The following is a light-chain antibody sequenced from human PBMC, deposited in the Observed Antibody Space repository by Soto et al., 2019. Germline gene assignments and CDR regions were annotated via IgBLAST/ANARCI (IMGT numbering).Light chain of an antibody. CDR1: NSNIGAGFG. Sequence: QSVLMQPPSVSGAPGQRVTISCTGSNSNIGAGFGVQWYQQFPRTAPRLLIYNNTNRPSVVPDRFSASKSGTSASLAITGLRAEDEADYYCQSFDINVLALIFGVGTKLTVL. CDR2: NNT. CDR3: QSFDINVLALI. J-gene: IGLJ2*01. V-gene: IGLV1-40*01.